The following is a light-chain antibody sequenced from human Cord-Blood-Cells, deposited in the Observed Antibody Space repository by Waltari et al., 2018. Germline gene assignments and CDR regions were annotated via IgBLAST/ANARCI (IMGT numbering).Light chain of an antibody. CDR2: WAS. Sequence: DIVMTPSPDSLAVSLGERATINCKSSQSVLYSSNNKNYLAWYQQKPGQPPKLLIYWASTRESGVPDRFSGGGSGTDFTLTISSLQAEDVAVYYCQQYYRTPLTFGQGTKVEIK. V-gene: IGKV4-1*01. CDR1: QSVLYSSNNKNY. J-gene: IGKJ1*01. CDR3: QQYYRTPLT.